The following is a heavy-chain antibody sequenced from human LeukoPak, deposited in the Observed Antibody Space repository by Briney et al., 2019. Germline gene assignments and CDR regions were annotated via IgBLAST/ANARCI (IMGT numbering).Heavy chain of an antibody. D-gene: IGHD2-15*01. CDR1: GGSIRNYY. CDR3: AGDSVVIPATPGIPIPWLDP. V-gene: IGHV4-4*07. CDR2: IYTRGST. J-gene: IGHJ5*02. Sequence: SETLSLTCTDSGGSIRNYYWSWIREPAGRGLEWSGRIYTRGSTNYNPSLRSRVTMSVDTTKNQFSLKLSSVTSAATAVYYCAGDSVVIPATPGIPIPWLDPWGQGTLVTVSS.